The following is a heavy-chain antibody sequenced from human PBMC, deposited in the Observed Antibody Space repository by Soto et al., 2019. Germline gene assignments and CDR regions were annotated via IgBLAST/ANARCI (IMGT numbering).Heavy chain of an antibody. D-gene: IGHD4-4*01. CDR1: GGTFSSYT. Sequence: SVKVSCKASGGTFSSYTISWVRQAPGQGLEWMGRIIPILGIANYAQKFQGRVTITADKSTSTAYMELSSLRSEDTAVYYCASSHSNYPFSYYSYYMDVWGQGTTVTVSS. J-gene: IGHJ6*03. CDR2: IIPILGIA. V-gene: IGHV1-69*02. CDR3: ASSHSNYPFSYYSYYMDV.